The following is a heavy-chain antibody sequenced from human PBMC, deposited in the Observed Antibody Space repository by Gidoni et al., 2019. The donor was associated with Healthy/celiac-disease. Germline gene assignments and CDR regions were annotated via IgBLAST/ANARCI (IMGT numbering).Heavy chain of an antibody. CDR1: GFTFSSYS. D-gene: IGHD2-15*01. CDR3: ARDHPRGYCSGGSCYRLADAFDI. V-gene: IGHV3-21*01. Sequence: EVQLVESGGGLVKPGGSLRLSCAASGFTFSSYSMHWVSQAPGKGLELVSSISSSSSYIYYADSVKGRFTISRDNAKNSLYLQMNSLRAEDTAVYYCARDHPRGYCSGGSCYRLADAFDIWGQGTMVTVSS. CDR2: ISSSSSYI. J-gene: IGHJ3*02.